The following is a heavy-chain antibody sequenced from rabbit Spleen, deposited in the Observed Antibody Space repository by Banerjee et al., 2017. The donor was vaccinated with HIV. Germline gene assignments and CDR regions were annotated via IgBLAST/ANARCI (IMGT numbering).Heavy chain of an antibody. D-gene: IGHD8-1*01. CDR1: GFDFSSNA. CDR2: IYAGSGNT. CDR3: ARDAGTSFSTYGMDL. Sequence: QEQLVESGAGLVKPGASLTLTCTASGFDFSSNAMCWVRQAPGKGLEWIGCIYAGSGNTYSATWAKGRFTISKTSSTTVTLQMTSLTAADTATYFCARDAGTSFSTYGMDLWGPGTLVTVS. V-gene: IGHV1S45*01. J-gene: IGHJ6*01.